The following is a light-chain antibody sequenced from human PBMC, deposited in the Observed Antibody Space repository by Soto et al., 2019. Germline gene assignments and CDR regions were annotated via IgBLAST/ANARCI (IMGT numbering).Light chain of an antibody. Sequence: AIRMTQSPSSFSASTGDRVTITCRASQGISSYLAWYQQKPGKAPKLLIYAASTLQSGVPSRFSGSGSGTDFTLTISCLQSEDVATYYCQQYYSYPPTSGQGTKLEIK. CDR3: QQYYSYPPT. CDR2: AAS. J-gene: IGKJ2*01. CDR1: QGISSY. V-gene: IGKV1-8*01.